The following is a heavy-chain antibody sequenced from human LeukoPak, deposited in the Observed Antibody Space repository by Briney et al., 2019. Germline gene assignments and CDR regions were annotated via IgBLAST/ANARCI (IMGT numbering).Heavy chain of an antibody. CDR2: IYYSGST. CDR3: ARGLN. V-gene: IGHV4-39*01. J-gene: IGHJ4*02. CDR1: GDSISGSSYY. Sequence: SETLSLTCAVSGDSISGSSYYWGWLRQPPGKGLEWIGSIYYSGSTYCSPSLKSRVTISVDTSKNQFSLKLSSVTAADTAVYYCARGLNWGQGTLVTVSS. D-gene: IGHD3-22*01.